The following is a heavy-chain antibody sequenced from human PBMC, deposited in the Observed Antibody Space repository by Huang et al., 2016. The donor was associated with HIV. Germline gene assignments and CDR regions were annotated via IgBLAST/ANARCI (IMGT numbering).Heavy chain of an antibody. CDR2: ISYDGRSQ. CDR3: AKESRWFSDFDH. V-gene: IGHV3-30*18. CDR1: GFKLSGFG. J-gene: IGHJ4*02. D-gene: IGHD2-15*01. Sequence: QVHLVESGGGVVQPGGSLRLSCVASGFKLSGFGMHWVRRAPGKGLEWVAVISYDGRSQFYTDSVKGRFTISRDNSDNTLSLQMKGLRPDDTAVYYCAKESRWFSDFDHWGQGVLVSVSS.